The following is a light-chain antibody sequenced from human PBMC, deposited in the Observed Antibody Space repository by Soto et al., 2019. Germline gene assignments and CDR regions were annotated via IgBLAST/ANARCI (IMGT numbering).Light chain of an antibody. CDR1: QSVSSS. V-gene: IGKV3-11*01. CDR3: QQRSNWPRT. J-gene: IGKJ1*01. CDR2: AAS. Sequence: EIVLTQSPATLSLSPGERATLSCRASQSVSSSLAWYQQKAGQAPRLLMYAASYRATGIPARFSGSGSGTAFSLTISSLEPEDFAVYYCQQRSNWPRTFGQGTKVEIK.